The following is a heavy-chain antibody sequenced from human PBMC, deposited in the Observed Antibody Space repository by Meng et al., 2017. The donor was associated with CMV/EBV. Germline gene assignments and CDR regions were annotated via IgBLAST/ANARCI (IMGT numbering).Heavy chain of an antibody. CDR2: INHSGST. D-gene: IGHD2-2*01. J-gene: IGHJ6*02. V-gene: IGHV4-34*01. CDR1: GGSFSGYY. Sequence: SETLSLTCAVYGGSFSGYYCSWIRQPPGKGLEWIGEINHSGSTNYNPSLKSRVTISVDTSKNQLSLKLSSVTAADTAVYYCARGLIVVVPAARSFRDYYYYYGMDVWGQGTTVTVSS. CDR3: ARGLIVVVPAARSFRDYYYYYGMDV.